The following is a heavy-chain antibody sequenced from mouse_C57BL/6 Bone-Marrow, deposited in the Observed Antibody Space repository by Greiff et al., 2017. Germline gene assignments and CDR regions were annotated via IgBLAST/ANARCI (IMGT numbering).Heavy chain of an antibody. V-gene: IGHV1-55*01. CDR2: IYPGSGST. D-gene: IGHD1-1*01. Sequence: VQLQQPGAELVKPGASVKMSCKASGYTFTSYWITWVKQRPGQGLEWIGDIYPGSGSTNYNEKFKSKATLTVDTSSSTAYMQLSSLTSEDSAVYYCAALYGSSYEAMDYWGQGTSVTVSS. CDR3: AALYGSSYEAMDY. CDR1: GYTFTSYW. J-gene: IGHJ4*01.